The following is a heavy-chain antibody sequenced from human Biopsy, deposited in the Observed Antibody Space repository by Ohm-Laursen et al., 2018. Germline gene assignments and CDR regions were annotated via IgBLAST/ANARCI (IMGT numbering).Heavy chain of an antibody. D-gene: IGHD5-12*01. CDR3: ARLGSGDYFPTYFAF. CDR1: GVSISGGRYY. Sequence: TLSLTCTVSGVSISGGRYYWNWIRPHPGRGLEWIGNIFYSANAYYNPSLKSRVTISVDTSKNQFSLKLSSVTAADTAVYYCARLGSGDYFPTYFAFWGQGALVTVSS. J-gene: IGHJ4*02. CDR2: IFYSANA. V-gene: IGHV4-31*03.